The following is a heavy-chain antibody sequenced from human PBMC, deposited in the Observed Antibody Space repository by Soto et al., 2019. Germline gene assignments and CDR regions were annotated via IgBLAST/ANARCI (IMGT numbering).Heavy chain of an antibody. J-gene: IGHJ6*02. CDR1: GYTFTSYG. Sequence: ASVKVSCKASGYTFTSYGISWVRQAPGQGLEWMGWISAYNGNTNYAQKVQGRVTMTTDTSTSTAYMELRSLRSDDTAVYYCARSQHYDIWRSNYNYYGMDVWGQGTTVTVSS. CDR3: ARSQHYDIWRSNYNYYGMDV. D-gene: IGHD3-3*01. V-gene: IGHV1-18*01. CDR2: ISAYNGNT.